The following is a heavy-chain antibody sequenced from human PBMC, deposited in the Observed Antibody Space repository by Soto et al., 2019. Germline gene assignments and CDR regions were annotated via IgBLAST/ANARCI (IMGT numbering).Heavy chain of an antibody. J-gene: IGHJ6*02. V-gene: IGHV4-39*01. D-gene: IGHD2-15*01. CDR2: IYYSGST. CDR3: ARQRVAATGGYYYYYGMDV. Sequence: SDTLSLTCPVPCGSISSTIYYWGGIRQPPGKGLEWIGSIYYSGSTYYNPSLKSQVTISVDTSKNQFSLKLSSVTAADTAVYYCARQRVAATGGYYYYYGMDVWGQGTTVS. CDR1: CGSISSTIYY.